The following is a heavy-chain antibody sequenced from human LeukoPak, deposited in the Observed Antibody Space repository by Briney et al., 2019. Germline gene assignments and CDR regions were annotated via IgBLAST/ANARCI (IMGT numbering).Heavy chain of an antibody. J-gene: IGHJ4*02. V-gene: IGHV3-53*01. Sequence: GGSLRLSCAASGFTVSSNYMSWVRQAPGKGLEWVSVIYSGGSTYYADSVKGRFTISRDNSKNTLYLQMNSLRAEDTAVYYCARSSTRGYYDSSGYPGYFDYWGQGTLVTVSS. D-gene: IGHD3-22*01. CDR3: ARSSTRGYYDSSGYPGYFDY. CDR2: IYSGGST. CDR1: GFTVSSNY.